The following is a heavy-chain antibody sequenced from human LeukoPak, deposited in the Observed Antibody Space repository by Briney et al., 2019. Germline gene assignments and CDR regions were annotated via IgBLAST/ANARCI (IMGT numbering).Heavy chain of an antibody. Sequence: SETLSLTCTVSGGSISSGDYYWTWIRQPPGKGLEWIGYIYYSGSTYYNPSLKSRISISEDTSKNQFSLKLSSVTAADTAVYYCASLRSVTGANDSWGQGTLVTVSS. V-gene: IGHV4-30-4*01. CDR2: IYYSGST. D-gene: IGHD4-17*01. CDR1: GGSISSGDYY. J-gene: IGHJ4*02. CDR3: ASLRSVTGANDS.